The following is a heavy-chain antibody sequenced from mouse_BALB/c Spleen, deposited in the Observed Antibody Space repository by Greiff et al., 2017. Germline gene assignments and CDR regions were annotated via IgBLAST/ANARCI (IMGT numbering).Heavy chain of an antibody. J-gene: IGHJ3*01. Sequence: VKLMESGPGLVAPSQSLSITCTVSGFSLTSYGVHWVRQPPGKGLEWLGVIWAGGSTNYNSALMSRLSISKDTSKSQVFLKMNSLQTDDTAMYYCARDGGYDGAYWGQGTLVTVSA. CDR2: IWAGGST. V-gene: IGHV2-9*02. CDR3: ARDGGYDGAY. CDR1: GFSLTSYG. D-gene: IGHD2-14*01.